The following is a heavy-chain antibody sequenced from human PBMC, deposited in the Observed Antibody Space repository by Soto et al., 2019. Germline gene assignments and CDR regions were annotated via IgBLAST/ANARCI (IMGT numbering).Heavy chain of an antibody. Sequence: GGSLRLSCAASGFTFSSYGMHWVRQAPGKGLEWVAVISYDGSNKYYADSVKGRFTVSRDNSKNTLYLQMNSLRAEDTAVYYCAKEGLAAAGCFDYWGQGTLVTVSS. CDR1: GFTFSSYG. J-gene: IGHJ4*02. D-gene: IGHD6-13*01. CDR2: ISYDGSNK. V-gene: IGHV3-30*18. CDR3: AKEGLAAAGCFDY.